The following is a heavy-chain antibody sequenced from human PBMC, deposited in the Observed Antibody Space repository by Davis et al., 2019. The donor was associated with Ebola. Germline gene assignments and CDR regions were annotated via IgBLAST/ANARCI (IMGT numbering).Heavy chain of an antibody. CDR2: ISAYNGNT. Sequence: ASAKVSCKASGYTFTSYGISWVRQAPGQGLEWVGWISAYNGNTNYAQKFQGRVTITADKSTSTAYMELSSLRSEDTAVYYCARDLGGPPMGYWGQGTLVTVSS. D-gene: IGHD1-26*01. J-gene: IGHJ4*02. V-gene: IGHV1-18*04. CDR3: ARDLGGPPMGY. CDR1: GYTFTSYG.